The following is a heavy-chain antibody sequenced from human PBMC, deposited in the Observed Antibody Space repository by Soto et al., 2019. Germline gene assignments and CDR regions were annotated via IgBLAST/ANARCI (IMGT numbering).Heavy chain of an antibody. CDR1: GYPVTAYY. CDR3: ARGGGVGVAGSAAFDM. CDR2: INPATGAA. V-gene: IGHV1-2*02. J-gene: IGHJ3*02. D-gene: IGHD3-3*01. Sequence: QLHLVQSGAVVKKPGASVTVSCSASGYPVTAYYMHWVRQAPGRGLEWMGGINPATGAAKYTQTFQGRVTMTRDTSTSNVFMELSGLKSEDTAVFYCARGGGVGVAGSAAFDMWGQGTLVTVSS.